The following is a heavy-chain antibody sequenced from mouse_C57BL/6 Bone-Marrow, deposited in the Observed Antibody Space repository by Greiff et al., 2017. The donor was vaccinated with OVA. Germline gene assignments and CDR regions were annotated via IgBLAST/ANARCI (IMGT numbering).Heavy chain of an antibody. CDR1: GYTFTSYW. CDR3: ARSGFYCDY. D-gene: IGHD3-1*01. Sequence: QVQLQQSGAELAKPGASVKLSCKASGYTFTSYWMHWVKQRPGQGLEWIGYINPSSGYTKYNQKFKDKATLTADESSSTAYMQLSSLTYEDSAVYYCARSGFYCDYWGQGTTLTVSS. J-gene: IGHJ2*01. V-gene: IGHV1-7*01. CDR2: INPSSGYT.